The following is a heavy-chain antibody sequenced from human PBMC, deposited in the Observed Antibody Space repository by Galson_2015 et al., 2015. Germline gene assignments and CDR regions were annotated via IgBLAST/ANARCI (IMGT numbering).Heavy chain of an antibody. CDR2: ISSTTTYI. D-gene: IGHD3-3*01. CDR3: ARHVLDCDFWSSYYPTNFDY. CDR1: EFTFSSYY. J-gene: IGHJ4*02. V-gene: IGHV3-21*01. Sequence: SLRLSCAASEFTFSSYYMSWVRQAPGKGLEWVSYISSTTTYIYYADSVKGRFTISRDNAKNSLYLQMNSLRAEDTAVYYCARHVLDCDFWSSYYPTNFDYWGQRALVTVSS.